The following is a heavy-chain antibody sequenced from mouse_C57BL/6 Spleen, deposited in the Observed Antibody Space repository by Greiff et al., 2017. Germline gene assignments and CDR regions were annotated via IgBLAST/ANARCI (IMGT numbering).Heavy chain of an antibody. CDR2: IDPSDSYT. J-gene: IGHJ2*01. CDR3: ATSDFDY. Sequence: QVQLQQPGAELVKPGTSVKLSCKASGYTFTSYWMQWVKQRPGQGLEWIGEIDPSDSYTNYNQQFKGKATLTVDTSSSTAYMQLSSLTSEDSAVYYCATSDFDYWGQGTTLTVSS. V-gene: IGHV1-50*01. CDR1: GYTFTSYW.